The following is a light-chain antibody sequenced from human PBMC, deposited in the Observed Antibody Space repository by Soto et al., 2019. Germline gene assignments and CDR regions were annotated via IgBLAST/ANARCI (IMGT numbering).Light chain of an antibody. CDR2: GAS. CDR3: QQYNNWPLT. J-gene: IGKJ5*01. CDR1: QSVTSN. Sequence: EIVMTQSPATLSVSPGERFTLSCRASQSVTSNYVACYQQKPGQAPRLLIYGASTRATGIPARFSGSGSGTEFTLTISSLQSEDFAVHYCQQYNNWPLTFGQGTRLEI. V-gene: IGKV3-15*01.